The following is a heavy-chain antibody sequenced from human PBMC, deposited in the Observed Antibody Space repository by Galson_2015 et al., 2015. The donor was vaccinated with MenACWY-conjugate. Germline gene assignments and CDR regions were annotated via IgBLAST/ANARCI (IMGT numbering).Heavy chain of an antibody. CDR1: GFTFSRYW. CDR3: ATYCSSPSCYANGAY. Sequence: SLRLSCAASGFTFSRYWMHWVRQSPGKGLVWVSRINSDGSAADYADSVKGRFTISRDNAKNTLYLQMNSLRAEDTAVYYCATYCSSPSCYANGAYSGQGTLVTVSS. CDR2: INSDGSAA. V-gene: IGHV3-74*01. J-gene: IGHJ4*02. D-gene: IGHD2-2*01.